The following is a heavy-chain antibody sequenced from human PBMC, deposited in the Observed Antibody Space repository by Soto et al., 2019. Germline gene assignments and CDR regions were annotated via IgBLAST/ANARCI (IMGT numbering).Heavy chain of an antibody. D-gene: IGHD3-22*01. J-gene: IGHJ4*02. V-gene: IGHV3-30-3*01. CDR3: ARDDYDSSGYPGDFDY. CDR1: GFTFSSYA. Sequence: GGSLRLSCAASGFTFSSYAMHWVRQAPGKGLEWVAVISYDGSNKYYADSVKGRFTISRDNSKNTLYLQMNSLRAGDTAVYYCARDDYDSSGYPGDFDYWGQGTLVTVSS. CDR2: ISYDGSNK.